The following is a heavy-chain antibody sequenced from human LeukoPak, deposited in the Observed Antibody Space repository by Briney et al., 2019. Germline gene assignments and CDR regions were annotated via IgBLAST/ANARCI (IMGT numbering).Heavy chain of an antibody. D-gene: IGHD6-19*01. J-gene: IGHJ4*02. CDR3: ASGWLAY. CDR2: IETDGST. Sequence: PRGSLRLSCAASGFTLSNYWMHWVRQAPGKGLVWVSRIETDGSTAYADSVKGRFTISRDTAKNTLYLQMNSLRADDTAVYYCASGWLAYWGQGTLVTVSS. CDR1: GFTLSNYW. V-gene: IGHV3-74*01.